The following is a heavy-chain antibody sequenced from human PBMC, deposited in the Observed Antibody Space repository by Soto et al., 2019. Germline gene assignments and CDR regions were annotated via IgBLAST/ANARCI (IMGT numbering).Heavy chain of an antibody. V-gene: IGHV4-59*08. D-gene: IGHD2-2*01. Sequence: LSLTCTVSGGSISSYYWSWIRQPPGKGLEWIGYIYYSGSTNYNPSLKSRVTISVDTSKNQFSLKLSSVTAADTAVYYCARHAVPDYWGQGTLVTVSS. CDR3: ARHAVPDY. CDR2: IYYSGST. J-gene: IGHJ4*02. CDR1: GGSISSYY.